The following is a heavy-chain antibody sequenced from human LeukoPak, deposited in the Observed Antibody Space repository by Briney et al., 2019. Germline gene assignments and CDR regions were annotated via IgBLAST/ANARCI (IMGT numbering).Heavy chain of an antibody. J-gene: IGHJ4*02. V-gene: IGHV4-59*01. CDR2: ISYSGST. D-gene: IGHD7-27*01. Sequence: SETLSLTCTVSGDSISSYYWSWIRQPPGKGLEWVGYISYSGSTNYNPSLKSRVTISQDTSKNQFSLKLRSVTAADTAVYFCTREGLGIESFDYWGQGTLVTVSS. CDR3: TREGLGIESFDY. CDR1: GDSISSYY.